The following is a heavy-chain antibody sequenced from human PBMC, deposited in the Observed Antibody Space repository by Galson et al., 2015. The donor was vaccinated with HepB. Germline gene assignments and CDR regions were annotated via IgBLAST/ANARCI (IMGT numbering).Heavy chain of an antibody. D-gene: IGHD5-12*01. CDR1: GFSLSTSGVG. CDR3: ATAPGGYDSNGWYFDL. J-gene: IGHJ6*02. Sequence: PALVKPTQTLTLTCTFSGFSLSTSGVGVGWIRQPPGKALEWLALIYWDDDKRYSPSLKSRLTITKDTSKNQVVLTMTNMDPVDTATYYCATAPGGYDSNGWYFDLWGQGTTVTVSS. CDR2: IYWDDDK. V-gene: IGHV2-5*02.